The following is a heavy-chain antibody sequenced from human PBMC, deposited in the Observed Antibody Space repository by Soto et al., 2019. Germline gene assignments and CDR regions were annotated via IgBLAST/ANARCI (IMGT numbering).Heavy chain of an antibody. Sequence: GGSLRLSCAASGFTFSSYAMHWVRQAPGKGLEWVAVISYDGSKKYYADSVKGRFTISRDKSNNTLYLQMNRLRAEDTAVYYCARDDEVAVAGTTGYFQHWGQGTLVTVSS. CDR2: ISYDGSKK. CDR1: GFTFSSYA. D-gene: IGHD6-19*01. V-gene: IGHV3-30-3*01. CDR3: ARDDEVAVAGTTGYFQH. J-gene: IGHJ1*01.